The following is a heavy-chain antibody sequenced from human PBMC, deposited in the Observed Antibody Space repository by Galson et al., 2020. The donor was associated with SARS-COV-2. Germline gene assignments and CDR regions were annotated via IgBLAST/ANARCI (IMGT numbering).Heavy chain of an antibody. CDR3: AKDGIRYFDWSYFDY. Sequence: GESLKISCAASGFTFSSYAMSWVRQAPGKGLEWVSAISGSGGSTYYADSVKGRFTISRDNSKNTLYLQMNSLRAEDTAVYYCAKDGIRYFDWSYFDYWGQGTLVTVSS. CDR1: GFTFSSYA. V-gene: IGHV3-23*01. D-gene: IGHD3-9*01. CDR2: ISGSGGST. J-gene: IGHJ4*02.